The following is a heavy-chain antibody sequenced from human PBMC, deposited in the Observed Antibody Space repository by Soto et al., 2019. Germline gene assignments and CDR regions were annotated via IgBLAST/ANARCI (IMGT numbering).Heavy chain of an antibody. Sequence: QVQLVQSGAEVKKPGASVKVSCKASGYTFTSYGISWVRQAPGQGLEWMGWISAYNGNTNYAQKLQGSGTMTTTPSNSEAYMDLGRLRADDTVGYYCARGAFTTMVRGVIRPFHPDDIWGQGTMVTVSS. CDR3: ARGAFTTMVRGVIRPFHPDDI. J-gene: IGHJ3*02. D-gene: IGHD3-10*01. CDR1: GYTFTSYG. V-gene: IGHV1-18*01. CDR2: ISAYNGNT.